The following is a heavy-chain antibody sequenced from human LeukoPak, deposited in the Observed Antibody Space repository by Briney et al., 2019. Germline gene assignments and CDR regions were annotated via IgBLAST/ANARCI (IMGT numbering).Heavy chain of an antibody. CDR3: ARSIAVAGTVADY. CDR1: GYTFTGYY. CDR2: INPNSGGT. D-gene: IGHD6-19*01. Sequence: VASVKVSCKASGYTFTGYYMRWVRQAPGQGLERMGWINPNSGGTNYAQKFQGRVTMTRDTSISTAYMELSRLRSDDTAVYYCARSIAVAGTVADYWGQGTLVTVSS. J-gene: IGHJ4*02. V-gene: IGHV1-2*02.